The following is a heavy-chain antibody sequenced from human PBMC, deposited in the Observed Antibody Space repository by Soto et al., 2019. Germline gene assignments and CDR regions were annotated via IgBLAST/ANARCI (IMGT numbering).Heavy chain of an antibody. V-gene: IGHV1-2*02. J-gene: IGHJ4*02. CDR1: GYTFTGFY. CDR2: INPNNGGT. D-gene: IGHD4-17*01. CDR3: ARDPGTYGDYSY. Sequence: VQLVQSEAEAKKPGASVKVSCKSSGYTFTGFYMHWARQAPGQGLEWMGWINPNNGGTNYAQKFQDRDTMTRDTSITTACMALSGLRSDDTAVYYSARDPGTYGDYSYWGQGTLFTVSS.